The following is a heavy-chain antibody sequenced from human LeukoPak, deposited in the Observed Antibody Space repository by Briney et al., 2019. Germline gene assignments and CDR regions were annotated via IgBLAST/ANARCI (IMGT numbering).Heavy chain of an antibody. CDR1: GYTFTGYY. CDR3: ARGGPVLRFLEWLKEYYYYMDV. CDR2: INPNSGGT. V-gene: IGHV1-2*02. Sequence: ASVKVSCKASGYTFTGYYMHWVRQAPGQGLEWMGWINPNSGGTNYAQKFQGRVTITADESTSTAYMELSSLRSEDTAVYYCARGGPVLRFLEWLKEYYYYMDVWGKGTTVTVSS. J-gene: IGHJ6*03. D-gene: IGHD3-3*01.